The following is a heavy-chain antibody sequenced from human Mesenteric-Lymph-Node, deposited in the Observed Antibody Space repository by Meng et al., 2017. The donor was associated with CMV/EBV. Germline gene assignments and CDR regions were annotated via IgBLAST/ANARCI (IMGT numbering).Heavy chain of an antibody. CDR1: FAFANAW. J-gene: IGHJ4*02. D-gene: IGHD2/OR15-2a*01. Sequence: FAFANAWMPWSHHAPGKGLEWVARITTIYGGGTTDYAAPVQGRFTISRDDSNSTLFLQMNSLTTEDTAIYYCATFVNIAMTFTGQSWGRGTLVTVSS. V-gene: IGHV3-15*01. CDR3: ATFVNIAMTFTGQS. CDR2: ITTIYGGGTT.